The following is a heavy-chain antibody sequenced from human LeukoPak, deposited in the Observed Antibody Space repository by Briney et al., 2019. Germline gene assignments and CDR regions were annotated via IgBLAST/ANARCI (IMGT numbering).Heavy chain of an antibody. J-gene: IGHJ3*02. Sequence: GGSLRLSCAATGFSFSSYAMTWVRQAPGKGLEWVPSITGPGGSTYDADSMKGRFTISRDNSKNTLYLQMNSLRAEDTAVYYCAKDRRSAVDALDIWGQGTMVTVSS. CDR3: AKDRRSAVDALDI. CDR2: ITGPGGST. CDR1: GFSFSSYA. V-gene: IGHV3-23*01.